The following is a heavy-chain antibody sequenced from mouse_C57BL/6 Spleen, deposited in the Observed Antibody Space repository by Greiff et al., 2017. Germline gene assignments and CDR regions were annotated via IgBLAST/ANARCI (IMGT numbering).Heavy chain of an antibody. CDR2: INPNNGGT. J-gene: IGHJ2*01. CDR3: ARGGDYDERGFDY. CDR1: GYTFTDYY. D-gene: IGHD2-4*01. Sequence: VQLQQSGPELVKPGASVKISCKASGYTFTDYYMNWVKQSHGKSLEWIGDINPNNGGTSYNQKFKGKATLTVDKSSSTAYMELRSLTSEDSAVYYCARGGDYDERGFDYWGQGTTLTVSS. V-gene: IGHV1-26*01.